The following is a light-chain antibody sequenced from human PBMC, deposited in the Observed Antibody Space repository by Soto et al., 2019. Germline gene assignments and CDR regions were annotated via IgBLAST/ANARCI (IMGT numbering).Light chain of an antibody. Sequence: QSVLTQPASVSGSPGQSITIPCTGTINDVGGFDYVSWYQQVPGKAPKLMIYEVSYRPSGVSTRFSGSKSGNTASLTISGLRAEDEANYYCASYTTTNTLVFGGGTKVTVL. CDR1: INDVGGFDY. CDR3: ASYTTTNTLV. V-gene: IGLV2-14*01. J-gene: IGLJ2*01. CDR2: EVS.